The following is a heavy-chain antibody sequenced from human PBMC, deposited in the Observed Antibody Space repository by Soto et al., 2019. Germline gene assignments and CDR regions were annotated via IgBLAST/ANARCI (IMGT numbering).Heavy chain of an antibody. CDR2: IIPIFGTA. CDR3: AEKYNWNYFSWFDP. Sequence: SVKVSCKASGGTFSSYAISWVRQAPGQGLEWMGGIIPIFGTANYAQKFQGRVTITADESTSTAYMELSSLRSEDTAVYYCAEKYNWNYFSWFDPWGQGTLVTVSS. V-gene: IGHV1-69*13. CDR1: GGTFSSYA. D-gene: IGHD1-7*01. J-gene: IGHJ5*02.